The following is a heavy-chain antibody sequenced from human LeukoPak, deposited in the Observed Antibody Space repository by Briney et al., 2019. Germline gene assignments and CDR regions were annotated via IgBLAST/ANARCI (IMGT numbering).Heavy chain of an antibody. CDR3: AREQIVATTNFDY. J-gene: IGHJ4*02. CDR2: INPNSGGT. CDR1: GYTFTGYY. V-gene: IGHV1-2*02. Sequence: GASVKVSRKASGYTFTGYYMHWVRQAPGQGLEWMGWINPNSGGTNYAQKFQGRVTMTRDTSISTAYMELSRLRSDGTAVYYCAREQIVATTNFDYWGQGTLVTVSS. D-gene: IGHD5-12*01.